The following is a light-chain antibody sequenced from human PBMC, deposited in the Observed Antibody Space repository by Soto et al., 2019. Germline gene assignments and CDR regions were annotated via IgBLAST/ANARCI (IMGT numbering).Light chain of an antibody. V-gene: IGKV3-20*01. J-gene: IGKJ5*01. CDR2: GAS. Sequence: EIVLTQSPGTLSLSPGERATLSCRASESVSRVYLAWYQHKPGQAPRLLIFGASSRATAIPDRFSGSGSGTDFTLTISRLEPEDFAVYYCQHYGGSFTFGQGTRLEIK. CDR1: ESVSRVY. CDR3: QHYGGSFT.